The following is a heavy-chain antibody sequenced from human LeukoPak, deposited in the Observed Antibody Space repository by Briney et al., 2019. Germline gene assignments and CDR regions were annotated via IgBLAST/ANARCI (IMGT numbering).Heavy chain of an antibody. D-gene: IGHD3-10*01. J-gene: IGHJ3*02. Sequence: GGSLRLSCAASGFTFDDFAMHWVRQAPGKGLEWVSGVSWNSDSIGYADSVKGRFTISRDNAKNSLYLQMNSLRAEGTAFYYCAKDIFTLLRGAFDIWGQGTMVTVSS. CDR1: GFTFDDFA. CDR2: VSWNSDSI. CDR3: AKDIFTLLRGAFDI. V-gene: IGHV3-9*01.